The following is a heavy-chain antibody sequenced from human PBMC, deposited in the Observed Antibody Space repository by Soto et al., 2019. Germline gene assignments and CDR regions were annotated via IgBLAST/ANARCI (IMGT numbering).Heavy chain of an antibody. D-gene: IGHD3-9*01. CDR2: ISWNSGSI. CDR3: AKDLLPFYDILTGYYWAFDY. Sequence: PGGSLRLSCAASGFTFDDYAMHWLRQAPGKGLEWVSGISWNSGSIGYADSVKGRFTISRDNAKNSLYLQMNSLRAEDTALYYCAKDLLPFYDILTGYYWAFDYWGQGT. J-gene: IGHJ4*02. CDR1: GFTFDDYA. V-gene: IGHV3-9*01.